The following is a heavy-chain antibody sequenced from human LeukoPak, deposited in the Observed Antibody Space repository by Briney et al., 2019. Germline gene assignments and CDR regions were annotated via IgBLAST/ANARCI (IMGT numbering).Heavy chain of an antibody. CDR1: GGSITNYY. V-gene: IGHV4-59*01. CDR3: ARGKASTRYWYFDL. Sequence: PSETLSLTCGVSGGSITNYYWSWIRQPPGKGLEWIGYINYSGSTNNNPSLKSRVTMSVDASKSQVSLKVTSVTAADTAVYYCARGKASTRYWYFDLWGRGTLVTVSS. CDR2: INYSGST. J-gene: IGHJ2*01.